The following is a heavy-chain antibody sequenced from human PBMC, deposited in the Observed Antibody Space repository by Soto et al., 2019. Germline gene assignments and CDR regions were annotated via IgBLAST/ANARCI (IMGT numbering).Heavy chain of an antibody. J-gene: IGHJ6*02. D-gene: IGHD3-16*01. CDR2: ISGSGSTV. Sequence: PGGSLRLSCEASGFTFSDYYMSWIRQAPGKGLEWISYISGSGSTVNYADSVKGRFTISRDNAKKSLYLQMNSLRGEDTALYYCARHRYYEGSVPGYGMDVWGQGTTVTVSS. V-gene: IGHV3-11*01. CDR1: GFTFSDYY. CDR3: ARHRYYEGSVPGYGMDV.